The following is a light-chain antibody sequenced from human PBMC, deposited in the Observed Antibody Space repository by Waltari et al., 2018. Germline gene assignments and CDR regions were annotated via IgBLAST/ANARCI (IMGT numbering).Light chain of an antibody. Sequence: DIQMTQSPSSLSASVGDTVTITCRASESISGYLNWYQQKPGKAPNLLIYGASTLQSGVPSRFSGGVSGTDFTLTISSLQPEDFAIYFCQESLSIPYAFGQGTKLEIK. J-gene: IGKJ2*01. CDR1: ESISGY. CDR2: GAS. CDR3: QESLSIPYA. V-gene: IGKV1-39*01.